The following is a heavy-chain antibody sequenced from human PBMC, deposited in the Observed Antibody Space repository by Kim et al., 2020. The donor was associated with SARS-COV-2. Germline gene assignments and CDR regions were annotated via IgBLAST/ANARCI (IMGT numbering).Heavy chain of an antibody. Sequence: SETLSLTCTVSGYSISSGYYWGWIRQPPGKGLEWIGSIYHSGSTYYNPSLKSRVTISVDTSKNQFSLKLSSVTAADTAVYYCVSGDYGETIDYWGQGTL. CDR3: VSGDYGETIDY. CDR1: GYSISSGYY. D-gene: IGHD4-17*01. CDR2: IYHSGST. V-gene: IGHV4-38-2*02. J-gene: IGHJ4*02.